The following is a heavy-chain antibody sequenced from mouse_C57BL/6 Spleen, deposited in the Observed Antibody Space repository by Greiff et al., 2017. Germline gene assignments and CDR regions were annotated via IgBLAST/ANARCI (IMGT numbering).Heavy chain of an antibody. CDR2: IYPGDGDT. D-gene: IGHD1-1*01. Sequence: QVQLKESGAELVKPGASVKISCKASGYAFSSYWMNWVKQRPGKGLEWIGQIYPGDGDTNYNGKFKGKATLTADKSSSTAYMQLSSLTSEDSAVYFCARGGGSSPSFGYWGQGTTLTVSS. CDR3: ARGGGSSPSFGY. V-gene: IGHV1-80*01. CDR1: GYAFSSYW. J-gene: IGHJ2*01.